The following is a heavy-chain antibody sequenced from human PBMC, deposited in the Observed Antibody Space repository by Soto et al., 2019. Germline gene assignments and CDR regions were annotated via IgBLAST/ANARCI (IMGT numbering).Heavy chain of an antibody. CDR2: IYYSGSA. D-gene: IGHD2-2*01. Sequence: SLTCFVSGGCMTINDYLWGWVRQSPGKGLEWIGGIYYSGSAYYNPSLVSRATLSVDTSRNQFFLSVTSVTAAATAVSYCPRPLYAHCALGIWPQGSVVIV. CDR3: PRPLYAHCALGI. J-gene: IGHJ3*02. CDR1: GGCMTINDYL. V-gene: IGHV4-39*01.